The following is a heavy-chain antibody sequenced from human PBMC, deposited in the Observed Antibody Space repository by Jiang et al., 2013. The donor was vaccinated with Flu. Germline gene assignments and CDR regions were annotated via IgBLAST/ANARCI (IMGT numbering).Heavy chain of an antibody. J-gene: IGHJ4*02. V-gene: IGHV3-30*02. CDR3: AKDRDMGTAQYGGVDY. Sequence: GGGVVQPGGSLRLSCAASGFTFSSYGMHWVRQAPGKGLEWVAFIRNDGSNKYYADSVKGRFTISRDNSKNTLYLQMNSLRAEDTAICYCAKDRDMGTAQYGGVDYWGQGILVTVAS. CDR1: GFTFSSYG. D-gene: IGHD1-7*01. CDR2: IRNDGSNK.